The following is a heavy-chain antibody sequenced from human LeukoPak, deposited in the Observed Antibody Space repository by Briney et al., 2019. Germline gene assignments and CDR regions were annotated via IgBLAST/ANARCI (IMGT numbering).Heavy chain of an antibody. CDR3: ARDREVAVAGTDY. CDR1: GRSVSSGDYY. CDR2: IYYSGST. D-gene: IGHD6-19*01. V-gene: IGHV4-30-4*08. Sequence: SQTLSLTCTVSGRSVSSGDYYWSWIRQPPGEGLEWIGYIYYSGSTYYNPSLKSRVTISVDTSKNQFSLKLSSVTAADTAVYYCARDREVAVAGTDYWGQGTLVTVSS. J-gene: IGHJ4*02.